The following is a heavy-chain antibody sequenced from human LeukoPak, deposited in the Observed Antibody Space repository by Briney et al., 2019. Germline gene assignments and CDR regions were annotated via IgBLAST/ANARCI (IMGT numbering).Heavy chain of an antibody. J-gene: IGHJ4*02. D-gene: IGHD3-10*01. CDR2: IYISGIT. Sequence: SETLSLTCSVSGDSITNYYWNWIRQPAGKELEWIGRIYISGITNYNPSLKSRVTMSVDTSKNHFSLKLSSVTAADTAVYYCARSSIDSGSNFDYWGQGTLVTVSS. CDR1: GDSITNYY. CDR3: ARSSIDSGSNFDY. V-gene: IGHV4-4*07.